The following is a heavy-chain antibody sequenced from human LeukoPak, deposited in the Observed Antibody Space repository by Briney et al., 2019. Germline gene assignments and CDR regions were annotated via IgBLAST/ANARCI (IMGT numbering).Heavy chain of an antibody. Sequence: ASVKVSCKASGYTFTSYDINWVRQATGQGLEWMGWMDPNSGNTGYAQKFQGRVTMTRNTSISTAYMELSSLRSEDTAVYYCATGGLRYFDWLPSQGGAFDIWGQGTMVTVSS. J-gene: IGHJ3*02. CDR3: ATGGLRYFDWLPSQGGAFDI. CDR1: GYTFTSYD. D-gene: IGHD3-9*01. CDR2: MDPNSGNT. V-gene: IGHV1-8*01.